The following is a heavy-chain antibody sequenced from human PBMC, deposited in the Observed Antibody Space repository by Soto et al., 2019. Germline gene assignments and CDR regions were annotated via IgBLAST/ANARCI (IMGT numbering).Heavy chain of an antibody. Sequence: TLSLTCTVSGGSISSGGYYWSWIRQHPGKGLEWIGYIYYSGSTYYNPSLKSRVTISVDTSKNQLSLKLSSVTAADTAVYYCARDAYGDYDLYYFDYWGQGTLVTVTS. J-gene: IGHJ4*02. CDR1: GGSISSGGYY. CDR3: ARDAYGDYDLYYFDY. D-gene: IGHD4-17*01. V-gene: IGHV4-31*03. CDR2: IYYSGST.